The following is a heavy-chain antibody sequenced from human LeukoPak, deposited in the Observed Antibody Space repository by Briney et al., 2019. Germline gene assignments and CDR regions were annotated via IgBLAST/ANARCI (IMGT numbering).Heavy chain of an antibody. CDR1: GFTFSSYS. D-gene: IGHD5-12*01. V-gene: IGHV3-21*04. J-gene: IGHJ1*01. CDR2: ISSSSSSI. Sequence: GSLRLAWAASGFTFSSYSMNWVRQAQGEGMEWFSSISSSSSSIYYPDSVKGRFTISRDNSKNTLYLQMNSLRAEDTAVYYCAKENLRCFQHWGQGTLVTVSS. CDR3: AKENLRCFQH.